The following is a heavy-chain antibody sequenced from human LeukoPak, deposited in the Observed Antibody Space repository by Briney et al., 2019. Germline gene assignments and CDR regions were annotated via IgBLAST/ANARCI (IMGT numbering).Heavy chain of an antibody. CDR1: GYTFTDYF. J-gene: IGHJ5*01. Sequence: GASVKVSFKASGYTFTDYFIHWVRQAPGQGLEWMGWINPNIGDASYAQKFQDRVTMTRDRSINTAYMELSRLTSDDTAVYYCARMALDGGDSIGFDSWGQGTLVTVSS. CDR2: INPNIGDA. CDR3: ARMALDGGDSIGFDS. D-gene: IGHD2-21*02. V-gene: IGHV1-2*02.